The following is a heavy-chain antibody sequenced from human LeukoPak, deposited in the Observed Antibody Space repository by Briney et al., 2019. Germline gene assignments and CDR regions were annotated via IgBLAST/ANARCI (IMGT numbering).Heavy chain of an antibody. V-gene: IGHV1-18*01. Sequence: ASVKVSCKASGYIFISYGISWVRQAPGQGLEWMGWISAYNGNTKYAQKLQGRVTMTTDKSTSTAYMELSSLRSEDTAVYYCARVGDSSGYYSEDDAFDIWGQGTMVTVSS. D-gene: IGHD3-22*01. J-gene: IGHJ3*02. CDR1: GYIFISYG. CDR2: ISAYNGNT. CDR3: ARVGDSSGYYSEDDAFDI.